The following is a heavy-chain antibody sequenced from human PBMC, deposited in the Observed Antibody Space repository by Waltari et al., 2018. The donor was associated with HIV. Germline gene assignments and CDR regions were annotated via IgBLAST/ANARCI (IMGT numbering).Heavy chain of an antibody. Sequence: QVQLQESGPGLVKPSETLSLTCTVPGGSVSIKTYYWSWIRQPPGKGLEWIGYIYHRASTNYNPSLKSRVTISVDTSKNQFSLRLTSVTAADTAVYYCARGGDGYNLAHAFDIWGQGTMVTVSS. J-gene: IGHJ3*02. D-gene: IGHD5-12*01. V-gene: IGHV4-61*01. CDR3: ARGGDGYNLAHAFDI. CDR1: GGSVSIKTYY. CDR2: IYHRAST.